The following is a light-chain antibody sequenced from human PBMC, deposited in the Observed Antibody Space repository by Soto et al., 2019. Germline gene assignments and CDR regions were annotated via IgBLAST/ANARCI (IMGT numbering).Light chain of an antibody. CDR2: AAS. J-gene: IGKJ1*01. V-gene: IGKV1-9*01. CDR1: QGISSY. Sequence: IQLTHSPSSLSASVGDRVTITCRASQGISSYLAWYQQKPGKAPKLLIYAASTLQSGVPSRFSGSGSGTDFTLTISSLQPEDFATYYCQQYNSYSVTFGQGTKVDIK. CDR3: QQYNSYSVT.